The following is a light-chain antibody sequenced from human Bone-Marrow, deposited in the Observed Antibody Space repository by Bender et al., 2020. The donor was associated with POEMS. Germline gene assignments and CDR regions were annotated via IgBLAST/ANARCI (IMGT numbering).Light chain of an antibody. CDR1: SSDIGGYNY. CDR2: DVT. CDR3: CSYKTNRDVL. Sequence: QSALTQPASVSGSPGQSITISCTGSSSDIGGYNYVSWYQHHPDKAPRLLIYDVTVRPSGIPSRFSGSKSGNTASLTISGLQAEDEADYYCCSYKTNRDVLFGGGTKLTVL. V-gene: IGLV2-14*03. J-gene: IGLJ2*01.